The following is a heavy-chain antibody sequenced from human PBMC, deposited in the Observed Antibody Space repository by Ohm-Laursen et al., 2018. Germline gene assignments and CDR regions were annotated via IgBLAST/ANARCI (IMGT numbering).Heavy chain of an antibody. CDR1: GFTFSSHW. J-gene: IGHJ4*02. CDR3: AKDQHGDSSSWYVDS. Sequence: SLRLSCSAFGFTFSSHWMTWVRQAPGKGLEWVANIRQDESEKYYVDSVKGRFTISRDNAKNSLFLQMNSLRPEDTAVYYCAKDQHGDSSSWYVDSWGQGTLVTVSS. D-gene: IGHD6-13*01. V-gene: IGHV3-7*04. CDR2: IRQDESEK.